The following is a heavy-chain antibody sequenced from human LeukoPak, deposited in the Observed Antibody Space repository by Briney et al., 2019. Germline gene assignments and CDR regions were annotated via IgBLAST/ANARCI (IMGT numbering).Heavy chain of an antibody. V-gene: IGHV3-23*01. CDR3: ARVAPPLDDYIRGSFPYYFDY. Sequence: PGGTLRLSCAASRFIFDNYGMTWVRQAPGKGLEWVSGISDDGYSTYYADSVKGRFTISRDNSKNTLYLHMSGLRVEDTAVFYCARVAPPLDDYIRGSFPYYFDYWGQGTPVTVSS. CDR2: ISDDGYST. CDR1: RFIFDNYG. D-gene: IGHD3-16*01. J-gene: IGHJ4*02.